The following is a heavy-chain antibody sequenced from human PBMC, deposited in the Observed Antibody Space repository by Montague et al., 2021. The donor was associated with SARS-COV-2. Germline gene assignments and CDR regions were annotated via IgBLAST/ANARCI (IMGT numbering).Heavy chain of an antibody. CDR1: GGSISRGGYY. Sequence: TLSLTCTVSGGSISRGGYYWSWIRQHQGKGLEWIGDIYYSGSTYYNPSLKSRVTISVDTSKNQFSLKLSSVTAADTAVYYCARLTAGYCSGGSCYWGTGFDYWGQGTLVTVSS. J-gene: IGHJ4*02. V-gene: IGHV4-31*03. D-gene: IGHD2-15*01. CDR3: ARLTAGYCSGGSCYWGTGFDY. CDR2: IYYSGST.